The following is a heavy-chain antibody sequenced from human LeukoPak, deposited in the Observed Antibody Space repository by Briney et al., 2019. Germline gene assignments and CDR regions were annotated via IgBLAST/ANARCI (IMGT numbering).Heavy chain of an antibody. V-gene: IGHV1-3*01. CDR1: GYTFTSYA. Sequence: ASVKVSCKASGYTFTSYAMHWVRQAPGQRLEWMGWINAGNGNTKYSQKFQGRVTITRDTSASTAYMELSSLGSEDTAVYYCAREDQDCSSTSCSFDYWGQGTLVTVSS. CDR2: INAGNGNT. J-gene: IGHJ4*02. CDR3: AREDQDCSSTSCSFDY. D-gene: IGHD2-2*01.